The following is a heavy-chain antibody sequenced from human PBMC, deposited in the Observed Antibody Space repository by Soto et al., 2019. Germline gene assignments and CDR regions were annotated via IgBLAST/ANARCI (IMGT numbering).Heavy chain of an antibody. CDR1: GGSISSGGYY. D-gene: IGHD6-13*01. CDR2: IYYSGST. Sequence: PSETLSLTCTVSGGSISSGGYYWSWIRQHPGKGLEWIGYIYYSGSTYYNPSLKSRVTISVDTSKNQFSLKLSSVTAADTAVYYCARGVAASSREGDWFDSWGQGTLVTVSS. CDR3: ARGVAASSREGDWFDS. J-gene: IGHJ5*01. V-gene: IGHV4-31*03.